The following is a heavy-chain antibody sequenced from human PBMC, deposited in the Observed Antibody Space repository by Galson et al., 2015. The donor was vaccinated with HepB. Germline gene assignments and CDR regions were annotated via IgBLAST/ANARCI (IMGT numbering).Heavy chain of an antibody. D-gene: IGHD2-21*02. J-gene: IGHJ3*02. CDR2: INPGDSDT. V-gene: IGHV5-51*01. CDR3: ARQAYCGGDCYPGDAFDI. CDR1: GYSFTSYW. Sequence: QSGAEVTKPGESLKISCKGSGYSFTSYWIGWVRQMPGKGLEWMGIINPGDSDTRYSPSIQGQVTISADKSISTAYLQWSSLKASDTAMYYCARQAYCGGDCYPGDAFDIWGQGTMVTVSS.